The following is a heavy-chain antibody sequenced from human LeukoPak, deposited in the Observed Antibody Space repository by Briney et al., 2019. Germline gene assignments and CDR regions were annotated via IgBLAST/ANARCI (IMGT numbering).Heavy chain of an antibody. D-gene: IGHD2/OR15-2a*01. CDR1: GFTFSSYT. CDR3: TTSTANHDV. Sequence: GGSLRLSCAASGFTFSSYTMTWVRQAPGKGLEWVSAISTSGTDTYYADSVKGRFSISRDNSKNTLYVQMNSLRAEGTAVYYCTTSTANHDVWGQGTLVTVSS. V-gene: IGHV3-23*01. CDR2: ISTSGTDT. J-gene: IGHJ4*02.